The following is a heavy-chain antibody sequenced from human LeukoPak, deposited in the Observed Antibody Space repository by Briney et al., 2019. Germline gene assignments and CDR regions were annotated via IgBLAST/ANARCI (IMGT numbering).Heavy chain of an antibody. J-gene: IGHJ4*02. D-gene: IGHD3-3*01. Sequence: PGGSLRLSCAASGFTVNSNYMSWVRQAPGKGLEWVSIIHSGDTTYYADSVKGRFTISRDNSKNTLYLQMNSLRAQDTAVYYCAKMPGDFWSAFYHYFDFWGQGTLVTVSS. CDR3: AKMPGDFWSAFYHYFDF. CDR2: IHSGDTT. CDR1: GFTVNSNY. V-gene: IGHV3-53*05.